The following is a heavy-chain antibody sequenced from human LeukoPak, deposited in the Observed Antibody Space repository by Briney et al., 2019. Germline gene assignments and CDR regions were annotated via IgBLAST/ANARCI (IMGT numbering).Heavy chain of an antibody. CDR3: ARGRRSRTYYYGMDV. CDR2: IYYSGST. V-gene: IGHV4-39*07. D-gene: IGHD6-13*01. CDR1: GGSISSSSYY. Sequence: SETLSLTCTVSGGSISSSSYYWGWIRQPPGKGLEWIGSIYYSGSTYYNPSLKSRVTISVDTSKNQFSLKLSSVTAADTAVYYCARGRRSRTYYYGMDVWGQGTTVTVSS. J-gene: IGHJ6*02.